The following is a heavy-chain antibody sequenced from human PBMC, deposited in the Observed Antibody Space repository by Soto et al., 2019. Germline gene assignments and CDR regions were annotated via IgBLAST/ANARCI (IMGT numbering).Heavy chain of an antibody. Sequence: EVQLLESGGGLVQPGGFLRLSCAASGFTFSSYAMSWVRQAPGKGLEWVSRIGVSGGSTYYADSVKGRFTITRDNSKNPLYLQMNSLRAEDTAVYYCAKPPAPVGGWYDYWGQGTLVTVSS. V-gene: IGHV3-23*01. CDR3: AKPPAPVGGWYDY. D-gene: IGHD6-19*01. J-gene: IGHJ4*02. CDR1: GFTFSSYA. CDR2: IGVSGGST.